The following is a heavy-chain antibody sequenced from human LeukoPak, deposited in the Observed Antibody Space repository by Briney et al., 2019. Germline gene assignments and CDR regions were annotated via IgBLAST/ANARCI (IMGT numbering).Heavy chain of an antibody. D-gene: IGHD6-13*01. J-gene: IGHJ4*02. V-gene: IGHV3-48*01. Sequence: PGGSLRLSCAASGFTFSSYNMNWVRQAPGKGLEWVSYISSSSSTIYYADSVKGRFTISRDNAKNSLYLQMNSLRADDTAVYYCARGRIAAAVDYWGQATLVTVSS. CDR1: GFTFSSYN. CDR2: ISSSSSTI. CDR3: ARGRIAAAVDY.